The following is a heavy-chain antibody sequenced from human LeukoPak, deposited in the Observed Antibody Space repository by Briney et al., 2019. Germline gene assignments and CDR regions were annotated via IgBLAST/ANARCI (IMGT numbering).Heavy chain of an antibody. CDR3: ARGLRYFDWLPFDY. V-gene: IGHV3-74*01. J-gene: IGHJ4*02. CDR2: IKDDGST. CDR1: GFTFSTYW. D-gene: IGHD3-9*01. Sequence: GGSLRLSCAASGFTFSTYWMHWVRHAPGKGLVWVSRIKDDGSTIYADSVKGRFTISRDNAKNSLYLQMNSLRAEDTALYHCARGLRYFDWLPFDYWGQGTLVTVSS.